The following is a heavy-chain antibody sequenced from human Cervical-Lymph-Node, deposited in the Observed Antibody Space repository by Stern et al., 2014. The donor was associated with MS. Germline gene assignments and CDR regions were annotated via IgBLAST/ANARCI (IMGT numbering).Heavy chain of an antibody. Sequence: QVQLVQSGAEVKKPGASVKVSCKASGYTFTSYGISWVRQAPGQGLEWMGWISAYNGNTKYAPKLPGRVTMTTDTSTSPAYMELRSLRSDDTAVYYCARGVPVQLEVWYYYYGMDVWGQGTTVTVSS. D-gene: IGHD1-1*01. J-gene: IGHJ6*02. V-gene: IGHV1-18*01. CDR3: ARGVPVQLEVWYYYYGMDV. CDR2: ISAYNGNT. CDR1: GYTFTSYG.